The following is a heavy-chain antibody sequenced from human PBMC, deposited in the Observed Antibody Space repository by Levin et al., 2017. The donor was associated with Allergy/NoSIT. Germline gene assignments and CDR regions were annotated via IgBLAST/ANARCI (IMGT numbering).Heavy chain of an antibody. J-gene: IGHJ4*02. Sequence: GGSLRLSCAASGFTFSSYGMHWVRQAPGKGLEWVAVIWYDGSNKYYADSVKGRFTISRDNSKNTLYLQMNSLRAEDTAVYYCARDLYVWGSYRYTLGYWGQGTLVTVSS. V-gene: IGHV3-33*01. CDR2: IWYDGSNK. D-gene: IGHD3-16*02. CDR1: GFTFSSYG. CDR3: ARDLYVWGSYRYTLGY.